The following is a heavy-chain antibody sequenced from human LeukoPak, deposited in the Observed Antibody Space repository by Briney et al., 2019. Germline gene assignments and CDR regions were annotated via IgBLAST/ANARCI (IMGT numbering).Heavy chain of an antibody. CDR3: ARGVSIVVVPAAPLPYYMDV. V-gene: IGHV3-21*01. CDR2: ISSSSSYI. Sequence: GGSLRLSCAASGFTFSSYSMNWVRQAPGKGLEWVSSISSSSSYIYYADSVKGRFTISRDNAKNSLYLQMNSLRAEDTAVYYCARGVSIVVVPAAPLPYYMDVWGKGTTVTVSS. D-gene: IGHD2-2*01. J-gene: IGHJ6*03. CDR1: GFTFSSYS.